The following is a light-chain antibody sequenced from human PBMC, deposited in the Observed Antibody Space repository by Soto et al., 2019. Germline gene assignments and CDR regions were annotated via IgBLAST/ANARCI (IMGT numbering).Light chain of an antibody. CDR3: QQYNSYPYT. V-gene: IGKV1-5*03. CDR2: KAS. CDR1: QSISSC. J-gene: IGKJ2*01. Sequence: DIQMTQSPSTLSASVGDRVTITCRASQSISSCLACYQQKPGKAPKLLIYKASSLESGVPSRFSGSGYGTEFTLNISSLQHDDFATYYFQQYNSYPYTFGQGTKLEIK.